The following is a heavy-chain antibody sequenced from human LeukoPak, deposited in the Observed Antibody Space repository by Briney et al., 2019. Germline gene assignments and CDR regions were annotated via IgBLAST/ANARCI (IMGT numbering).Heavy chain of an antibody. J-gene: IGHJ4*02. CDR3: AKGPPYYYDSSGYYYFDY. CDR1: GFTFSSYA. V-gene: IGHV3-23*01. CDR2: ISGSGGST. Sequence: GGSLRLSCAASGFTFSSYAMSWVRQAPGKGLEWVSAISGSGGSTYYADSVKGRFTISRDNSKNTLYLQMNSLRAEDTAVYYCAKGPPYYYDSSGYYYFDYWGQGTLVTVSS. D-gene: IGHD3-22*01.